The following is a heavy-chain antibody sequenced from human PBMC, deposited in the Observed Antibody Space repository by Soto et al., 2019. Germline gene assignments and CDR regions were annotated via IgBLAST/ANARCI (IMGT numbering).Heavy chain of an antibody. J-gene: IGHJ5*02. CDR3: ARVGYSYGYQNNWFDP. V-gene: IGHV4-39*07. CDR1: GGSISSSHYY. CDR2: INHSGST. D-gene: IGHD5-18*01. Sequence: PSETLSLTCTVSGGSISSSHYYWGWIRQPPGKGLEWIGEINHSGSTNYNPSLKSRVTISVDTSKNQFSLKLSSVTAADTAVYYCARVGYSYGYQNNWFDPWGQGTLVTVSS.